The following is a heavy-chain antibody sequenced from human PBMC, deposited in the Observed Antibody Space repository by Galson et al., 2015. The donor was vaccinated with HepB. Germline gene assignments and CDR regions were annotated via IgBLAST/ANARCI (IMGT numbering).Heavy chain of an antibody. Sequence: SVKVSCKASGYTFTGYYMHWVRQAPGQGLEWMGWINPNSGGTNYAQKFQGWVTMTRDTSISTAYMELSRLRSDDTAVYYCARGRGKGITTCMDVWGQGTTVTVSS. CDR2: INPNSGGT. J-gene: IGHJ6*02. CDR3: ARGRGKGITTCMDV. D-gene: IGHD3-22*01. CDR1: GYTFTGYY. V-gene: IGHV1-2*04.